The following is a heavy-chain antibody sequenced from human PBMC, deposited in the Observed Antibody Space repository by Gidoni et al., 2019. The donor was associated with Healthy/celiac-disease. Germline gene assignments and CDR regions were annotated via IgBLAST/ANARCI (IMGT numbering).Heavy chain of an antibody. Sequence: QVQLVESGGGVVHPWRSLSLSCAASGFTFSSYAMHWVRQAPGKGLEWVAVISYDGRNKYNADSVKGRFTISRDNSKNTLYLQMNSLRAEDTAVYYCARAKQQLGIHRTYYDYWGQGTLVTVSS. CDR1: GFTFSSYA. V-gene: IGHV3-30*04. CDR3: ARAKQQLGIHRTYYDY. CDR2: ISYDGRNK. J-gene: IGHJ4*02. D-gene: IGHD6-13*01.